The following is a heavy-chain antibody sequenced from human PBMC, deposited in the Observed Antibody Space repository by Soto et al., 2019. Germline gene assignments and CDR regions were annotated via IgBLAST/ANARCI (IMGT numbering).Heavy chain of an antibody. D-gene: IGHD1-26*01. V-gene: IGHV4-59*12. J-gene: IGHJ4*02. CDR2: IYYSGST. CDR3: ARDVMGATGTFDY. CDR1: GGSISSYY. Sequence: PSETLSLTCTVSGGSISSYYWSWIRQPPGKGLEWIGYIYYSGSTNYNPSLKSRVTISVDTSKNQFSLKLSSVTAADTAVYYCARDVMGATGTFDYWGQGTQVTVSS.